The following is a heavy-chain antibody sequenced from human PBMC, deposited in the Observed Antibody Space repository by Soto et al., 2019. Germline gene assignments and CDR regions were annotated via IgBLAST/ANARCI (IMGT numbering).Heavy chain of an antibody. Sequence: GASVKVSCKASGYIFTDFAMHWVRQAPGQRLEWMGWINPGNDNTKYSQKFQGRVTITRDTSASTAYMELSSLRSEDTAVYYCARIGNNAYYYAYWGQGTLVTVSS. J-gene: IGHJ4*02. CDR3: ARIGNNAYYYAY. V-gene: IGHV1-3*01. CDR2: INPGNDNT. D-gene: IGHD3-16*01. CDR1: GYIFTDFA.